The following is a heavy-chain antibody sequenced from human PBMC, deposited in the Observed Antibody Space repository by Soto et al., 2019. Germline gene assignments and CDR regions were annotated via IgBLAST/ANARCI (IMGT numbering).Heavy chain of an antibody. CDR2: TTPSGGDT. V-gene: IGHV3-11*01. CDR3: SRGHYGLEV. Sequence: QAQLVESGGGLVKPGGSLRLSCAASGFSFSEHYMSWIRQSPGKGFEWVSYTTPSGGDTFYTDSVKGRFTISRNNAMRSVDLRRNSLTVEDTAVYYCSRGHYGLEVWGQGTTVTVSS. J-gene: IGHJ6*02. CDR1: GFSFSEHY.